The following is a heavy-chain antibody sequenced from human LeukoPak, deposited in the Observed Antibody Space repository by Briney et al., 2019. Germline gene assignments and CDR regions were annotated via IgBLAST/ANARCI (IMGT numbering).Heavy chain of an antibody. CDR1: GFTFSSYW. CDR2: IKTDGSTT. J-gene: IGHJ4*02. V-gene: IGHV3-74*01. CDR3: AKIAGTYSPDY. Sequence: GGSLRLSCAASGFTFSSYWMHWVRQAPGKGLVWVSRIKTDGSTTSYADSVKGRFTISRDNAKKSLYLQMNSLSAEDTAVYYCAKIAGTYSPDYWGQGTLVTVSS. D-gene: IGHD1-26*01.